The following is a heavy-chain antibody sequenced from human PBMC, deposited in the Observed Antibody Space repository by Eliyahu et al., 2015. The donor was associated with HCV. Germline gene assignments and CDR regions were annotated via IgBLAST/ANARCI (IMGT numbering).Heavy chain of an antibody. CDR1: GFXFSSYA. V-gene: IGHV3-23*01. CDR3: ANPPYYDFWEEYYFDY. CDR2: ISGSGGST. J-gene: IGHJ4*02. D-gene: IGHD3-3*01. Sequence: EVQLLESGGGLVQPGGSLRLSCAASGFXFSSYAMSWVRQAPGKGLEWVSAISGSGGSTYYADSVKGRFTISRDNSKNTLYLQMNSLRAEDTAVYYCANPPYYDFWEEYYFDYWGQGTLVTVSS.